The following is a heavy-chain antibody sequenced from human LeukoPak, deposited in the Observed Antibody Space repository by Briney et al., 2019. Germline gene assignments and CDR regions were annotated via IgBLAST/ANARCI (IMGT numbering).Heavy chain of an antibody. D-gene: IGHD2-15*01. CDR2: ISYDGSNK. V-gene: IGHV3-30*03. CDR1: GFTFSSYD. Sequence: SLRLSCAASGFTFSSYDMHRVGQAPGNELKWGAVISYDGSNKYYADSVKGRLTSSRDNSKNTLYLQMNSMRADDTAVYYCARERSGDRRDYFDYWGQGTLVTVSS. CDR3: ARERSGDRRDYFDY. J-gene: IGHJ4*02.